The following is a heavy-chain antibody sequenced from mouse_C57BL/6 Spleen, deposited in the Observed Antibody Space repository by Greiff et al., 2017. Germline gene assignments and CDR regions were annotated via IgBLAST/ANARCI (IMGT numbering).Heavy chain of an antibody. CDR2: SRNKANDYTT. V-gene: IGHV7-1*01. J-gene: IGHJ4*01. D-gene: IGHD2-3*01. CDR3: ARDAGYDGYNAMDD. Sequence: EVKLVESGGGLVQSGRSLRLSCATSGFTFSDFYMEWVRQAPGRGLEWIAASRNKANDYTTEYSASVKGRFIVSRDTSQSILYLQMNALRAEDTAIEDCARDAGYDGYNAMDDWGQGTSVTVSS. CDR1: GFTFSDFY.